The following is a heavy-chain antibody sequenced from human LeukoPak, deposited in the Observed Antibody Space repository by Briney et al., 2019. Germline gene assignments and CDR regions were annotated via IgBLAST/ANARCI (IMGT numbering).Heavy chain of an antibody. D-gene: IGHD3-22*01. CDR2: ISYDGSNK. V-gene: IGHV3-30-3*01. J-gene: IGHJ5*02. CDR1: GFTFSSYA. CDR3: ARVGFYDSSGYYSRPAGWFDP. Sequence: PGGSLRLSCAASGFTFSSYAMHWVRQAPGKGLEWVAVISYDGSNKYYADSVKGRFTISRDNSKNTLYLQMNSLRAEDTAVYYCARVGFYDSSGYYSRPAGWFDPWGQGTLVTVSS.